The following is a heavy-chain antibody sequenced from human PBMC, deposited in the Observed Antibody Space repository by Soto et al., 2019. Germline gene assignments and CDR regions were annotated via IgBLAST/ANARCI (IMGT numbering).Heavy chain of an antibody. D-gene: IGHD3-16*01. Sequence: QVQLVESGGGVVQSGRSLRLSCAASGFTFGSYAMHWVRQAPGKGLEWVAVISYDGSNKYYADSVKGRFTISRDNSKNTLYLQMNSLRAEDTAVYYCARAYEGDYFDYWGQGTLVTVSS. J-gene: IGHJ4*02. V-gene: IGHV3-30-3*01. CDR1: GFTFGSYA. CDR2: ISYDGSNK. CDR3: ARAYEGDYFDY.